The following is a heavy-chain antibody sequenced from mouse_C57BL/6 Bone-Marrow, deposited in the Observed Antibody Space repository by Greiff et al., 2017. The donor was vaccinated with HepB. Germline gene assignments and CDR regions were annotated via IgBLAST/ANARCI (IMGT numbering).Heavy chain of an antibody. CDR1: GYTFTTYP. D-gene: IGHD2-9*01. Sequence: VKLMESGAELVKPGASVKMSCKASGYTFTTYPIEWMKQNHGKSLEWIGNFHPYNVDTKYNEKFKGKATLTVEKSSSTVYLELSRLTSDDSAVYYCARAPYYGYDGGDYAMDYWGQGTSVTVSS. V-gene: IGHV1-47*01. J-gene: IGHJ4*01. CDR3: ARAPYYGYDGGDYAMDY. CDR2: FHPYNVDT.